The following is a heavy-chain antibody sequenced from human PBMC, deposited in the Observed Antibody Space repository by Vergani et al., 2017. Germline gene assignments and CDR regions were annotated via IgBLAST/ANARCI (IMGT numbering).Heavy chain of an antibody. CDR3: ARGYCSSTSCFNWFDP. J-gene: IGHJ5*02. D-gene: IGHD2-2*01. CDR1: GGSISSGGYS. CDR2: IYHSGSN. V-gene: IGHV4-30-2*01. Sequence: QLQLQESGSGLVKPSQTLSLTCAVSGGSISSGGYSWSWIRQPPGKGLEWIGYIYHSGSNYYNPTLKSRVTISVDRSKNQFSLKLSSVTAADTAVYYCARGYCSSTSCFNWFDPWGQGTLVTVSS.